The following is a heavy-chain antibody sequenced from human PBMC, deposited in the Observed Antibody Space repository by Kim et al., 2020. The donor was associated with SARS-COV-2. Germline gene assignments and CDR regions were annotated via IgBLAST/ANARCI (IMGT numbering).Heavy chain of an antibody. D-gene: IGHD6-19*01. CDR3: ATVLVAVAGRGMDV. J-gene: IGHJ6*02. Sequence: AQKFQGRVTMTEDTSTDTAYMELSSLRSEDTAVYYCATVLVAVAGRGMDVWGQGTTVTVSS. V-gene: IGHV1-24*01.